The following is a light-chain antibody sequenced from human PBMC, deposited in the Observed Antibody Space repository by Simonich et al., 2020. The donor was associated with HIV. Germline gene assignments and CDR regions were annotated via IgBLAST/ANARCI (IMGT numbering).Light chain of an antibody. CDR3: QQSYSTPQT. J-gene: IGKJ1*01. Sequence: IQMTQSPSSVSASVGDRVTITCRTSQTITSYLNWYQQTPGKAPKLLIYAASSLQSGVPSRFSGSGSGTDFTLTISSLQREDFATYYCQQSYSTPQTFGQGTKVEIK. CDR2: AAS. CDR1: QTITSY. V-gene: IGKV1-39*01.